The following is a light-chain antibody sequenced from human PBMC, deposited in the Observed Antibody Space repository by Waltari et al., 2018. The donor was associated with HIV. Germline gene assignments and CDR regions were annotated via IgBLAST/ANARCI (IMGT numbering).Light chain of an antibody. Sequence: EIVMTQAPLSSAVTLGQSASISCRSSQSLVNTDGTTYLSWLHQRPGQPPRLLIYTISNRFSGVPDRFSGSGAGTDFTLRISRVELEDVGVYYCMQATQFPYTFGQGTRLEIK. V-gene: IGKV2-24*01. J-gene: IGKJ2*01. CDR1: QSLVNTDGTTY. CDR3: MQATQFPYT. CDR2: TIS.